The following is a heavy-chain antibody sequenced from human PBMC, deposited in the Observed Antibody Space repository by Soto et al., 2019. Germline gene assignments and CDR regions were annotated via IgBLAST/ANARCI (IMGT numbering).Heavy chain of an antibody. D-gene: IGHD5-12*01. CDR3: ARDRVVATISGYGMDV. Sequence: VASVKVSCKASGYTFTSYGISWVRQAPGQGLEWMGWISAYNGNTNYAQKLQGRVTMTTDTSTSTAYMELRSLRSDDTAVYYCARDRVVATISGYGMDVWGQGTTVTVSS. CDR1: GYTFTSYG. J-gene: IGHJ6*02. CDR2: ISAYNGNT. V-gene: IGHV1-18*04.